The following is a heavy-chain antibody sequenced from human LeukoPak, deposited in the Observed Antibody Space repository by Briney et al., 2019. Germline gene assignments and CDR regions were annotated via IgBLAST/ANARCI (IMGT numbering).Heavy chain of an antibody. J-gene: IGHJ4*02. V-gene: IGHV4-34*01. D-gene: IGHD6-13*01. CDR2: INHSGST. CDR1: GFTFSSYW. Sequence: GSLRLSCAASGFTFSSYWMSWIRQPPGKGLEWIGEINHSGSTNYNPSLKSRVTISVDTSKNQFSLKLSSVTAADTAVYYCARAVAAAGTALDYWGQGTLVTVSS. CDR3: ARAVAAAGTALDY.